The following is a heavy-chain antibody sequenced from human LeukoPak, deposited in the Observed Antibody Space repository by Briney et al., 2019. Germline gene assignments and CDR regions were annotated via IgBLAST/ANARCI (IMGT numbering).Heavy chain of an antibody. Sequence: PGRSLRLSCAASGFTFSSYAMHWVRRAPGKGLEWVAVISYDGSNKYYADSVKGRFTISRDNSKNTLYLQMNSLRAEDTAVYYCARAWSNWFDPWGQGTLVTVSS. CDR1: GFTFSSYA. CDR2: ISYDGSNK. J-gene: IGHJ5*02. D-gene: IGHD3-3*01. V-gene: IGHV3-30-3*01. CDR3: ARAWSNWFDP.